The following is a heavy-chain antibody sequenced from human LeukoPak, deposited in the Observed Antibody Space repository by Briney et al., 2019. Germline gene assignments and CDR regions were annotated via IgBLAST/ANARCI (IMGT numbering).Heavy chain of an antibody. D-gene: IGHD2-15*01. V-gene: IGHV3-15*05. CDR1: GFTFSKAS. J-gene: IGHJ4*02. Sequence: GGSLRLSCAASGFTFSKASMSWVRQAPGKGLEWVGRVKSKTDGGTTDYAAPVKGRFTISRDDSENTLYLQMNSLRAEDTAVYYCARGSSVVGLDWGQGTLVTVSS. CDR2: VKSKTDGGTT. CDR3: ARGSSVVGLD.